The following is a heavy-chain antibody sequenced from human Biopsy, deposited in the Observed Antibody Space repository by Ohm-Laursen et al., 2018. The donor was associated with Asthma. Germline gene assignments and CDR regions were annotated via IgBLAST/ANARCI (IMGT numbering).Heavy chain of an antibody. V-gene: IGHV4-34*01. Sequence: SDTLSLTCSIYALSVRDYYWTWVRQSPGKGLEWIGESDHRGSTKVGPTLKSRVTISKDTSAFNFSLKVRSVTATDTAIYYCAGGPEWSGLDVWGQGTTVTVSS. CDR3: AGGPEWSGLDV. CDR2: SDHRGST. J-gene: IGHJ6*02. CDR1: ALSVRDYY. D-gene: IGHD3-3*01.